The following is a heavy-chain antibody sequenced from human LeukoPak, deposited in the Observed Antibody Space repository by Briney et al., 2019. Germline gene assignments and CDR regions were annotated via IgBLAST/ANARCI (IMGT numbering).Heavy chain of an antibody. Sequence: GGSLRLSCAASGFTVSSNYMTWVRQAPGKGLEWVSVIYSGGSTYYADSVKGRFTISRDNSKNTLYLQMNSLRAEDTAVYYCARDLFTMVRGVIFGDYYYYMDVWGKGTTVTVSS. CDR1: GFTVSSNY. J-gene: IGHJ6*03. CDR3: ARDLFTMVRGVIFGDYYYYMDV. V-gene: IGHV3-53*01. D-gene: IGHD3-10*01. CDR2: IYSGGST.